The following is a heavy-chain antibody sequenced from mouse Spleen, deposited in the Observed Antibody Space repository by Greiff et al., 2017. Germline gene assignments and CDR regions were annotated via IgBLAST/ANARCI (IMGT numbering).Heavy chain of an antibody. CDR2: IDPSDSYT. CDR1: GYTFTSYW. D-gene: IGHD1-1*01. Sequence: QVQLQQPGAELVMPGASVKLSCQASGYTFTSYWMHWVKQRPGQGLEWIGEIDPSDSYTNYNQKFKGKATLTVDKSSSTAYMQLSSLTSEDSAVYYCASGYYGSAWFAYWGQGTLVTVSA. J-gene: IGHJ3*01. CDR3: ASGYYGSAWFAY. V-gene: IGHV1-69*01.